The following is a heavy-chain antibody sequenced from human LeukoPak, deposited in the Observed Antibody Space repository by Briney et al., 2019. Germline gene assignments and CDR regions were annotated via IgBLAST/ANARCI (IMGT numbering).Heavy chain of an antibody. CDR3: ARRNSHDYGDSQGDY. J-gene: IGHJ4*02. CDR1: GGSISSSSYY. Sequence: KPSETLSLTCTVSGGSISSSSYYWGWIRQPPGKGLEWIGSIYYSGSTYYNPSLKSRVTISVDTSKNQFSLKLSSVTAADTAVYYCARRNSHDYGDSQGDYWGQGTLVTVSS. CDR2: IYYSGST. D-gene: IGHD4-17*01. V-gene: IGHV4-39*01.